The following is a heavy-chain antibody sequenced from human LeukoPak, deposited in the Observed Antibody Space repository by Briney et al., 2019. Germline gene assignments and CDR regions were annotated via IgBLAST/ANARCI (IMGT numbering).Heavy chain of an antibody. CDR1: GFTFSDFW. CDR3: ARGQYSSGY. Sequence: RGGTLRLSCAASGFTFSDFWMSCVRQAPGKGLEWVANIKQDGSKQYYLDSVKGRFTISRDNAKNTLYLQMNSLRAEDTAVYYCARGQYSSGYWGQGTLVTVSS. D-gene: IGHD5-18*01. J-gene: IGHJ4*02. V-gene: IGHV3-7*01. CDR2: IKQDGSKQ.